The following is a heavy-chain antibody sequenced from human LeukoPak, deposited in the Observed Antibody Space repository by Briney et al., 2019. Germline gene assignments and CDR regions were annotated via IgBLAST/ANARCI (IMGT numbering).Heavy chain of an antibody. D-gene: IGHD3-10*01. J-gene: IGHJ4*02. CDR2: ISSSGSTI. Sequence: GGSLRLSCAASGFTFSSYEMNWVRQAPGKGLEWVSCISSSGSTIYYADSVKGRFTISRDNAKNSLYLQMNSLRAEDTAVYYCARDGPLRYYGSGSYYSHSFDYWGQGTLVTVSS. CDR3: ARDGPLRYYGSGSYYSHSFDY. V-gene: IGHV3-48*03. CDR1: GFTFSSYE.